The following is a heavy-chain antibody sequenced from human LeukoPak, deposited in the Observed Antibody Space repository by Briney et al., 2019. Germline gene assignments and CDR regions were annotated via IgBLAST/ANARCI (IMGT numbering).Heavy chain of an antibody. CDR1: GGSISSYH. D-gene: IGHD1-1*01. Sequence: PSETLSLTCTVSGGSISSYHWSWIRQVPGKGLQWIGSIYTNGSTNYNPSLKSRVIISIDSSKNQFSLKLTSVTAADTAVYYCARTVWTYDSARPLWFDPWGQGTLVTVSS. CDR2: IYTNGST. V-gene: IGHV4-4*09. CDR3: ARTVWTYDSARPLWFDP. J-gene: IGHJ5*02.